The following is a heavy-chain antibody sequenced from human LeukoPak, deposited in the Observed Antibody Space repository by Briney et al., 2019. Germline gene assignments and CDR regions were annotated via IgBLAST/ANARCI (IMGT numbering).Heavy chain of an antibody. Sequence: GGSLRLSCAASGFTFSSYGMHWVRQAPGKGLEWVAVISYDGSNKYYADSVKGRFTISRDNSKNTLYLQMNSLRAEDTAVYYCAKHGSVSYYWGQGTLVTVSS. CDR3: AKHGSVSYY. CDR2: ISYDGSNK. CDR1: GFTFSSYG. V-gene: IGHV3-30*18. J-gene: IGHJ4*02. D-gene: IGHD3-10*01.